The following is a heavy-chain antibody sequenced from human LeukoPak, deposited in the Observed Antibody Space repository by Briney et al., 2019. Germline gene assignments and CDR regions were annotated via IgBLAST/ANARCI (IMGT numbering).Heavy chain of an antibody. J-gene: IGHJ4*02. Sequence: PGGSLRLSCAASGFTFSSYAMSWVRQAPGKGLEWVSGITANGGKLYYADSVKGRFTVSRDNSKNTLYLQMNSLRVEDTAEYYCASKGDATSTRDLEYWGQGTLVTVSS. CDR2: ITANGGKL. CDR1: GFTFSSYA. CDR3: ASKGDATSTRDLEY. D-gene: IGHD1-1*01. V-gene: IGHV3-23*01.